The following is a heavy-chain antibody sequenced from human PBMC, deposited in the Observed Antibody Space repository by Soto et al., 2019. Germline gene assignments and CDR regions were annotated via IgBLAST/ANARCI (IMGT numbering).Heavy chain of an antibody. V-gene: IGHV4-59*01. D-gene: IGHD3-3*01. Sequence: QVQLQESGPGLVKPSETLSLTCTVSGGSISSYYWSWIRQPPGKGLEWIGYIYYSGSTNYNPSLKSRVTISVDTSKNQFSLKLSSVTAADTAVYYCAGRYCDFWSGCDYYYYGMDVWGQGTTVTVSS. J-gene: IGHJ6*02. CDR1: GGSISSYY. CDR3: AGRYCDFWSGCDYYYYGMDV. CDR2: IYYSGST.